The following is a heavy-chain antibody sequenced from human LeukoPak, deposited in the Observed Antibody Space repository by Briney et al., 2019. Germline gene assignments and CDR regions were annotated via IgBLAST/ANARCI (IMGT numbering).Heavy chain of an antibody. CDR1: GFTFSVAA. CDR3: AKDIQLST. CDR2: IGASGEST. V-gene: IGHV3-23*01. Sequence: GGSLTLSCAASGFTFSVAAMTWVRQAPGKGLEWVSLIGASGESTYYADSVKGRFTSSRDNPKNTLSLQMNSLRVEDTAMYFCAKDIQLSTWGLGTMVTVSS. D-gene: IGHD5-24*01. J-gene: IGHJ3*01.